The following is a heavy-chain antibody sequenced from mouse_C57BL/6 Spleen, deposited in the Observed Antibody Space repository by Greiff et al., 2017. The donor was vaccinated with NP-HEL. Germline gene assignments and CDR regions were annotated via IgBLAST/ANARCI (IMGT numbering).Heavy chain of an antibody. V-gene: IGHV10-1*01. Sequence: EVKLMESGGGLVQPKGSLKLSCAASGFSFNTYAMNWVRQAPGKGLEWVARIRSKSNNYATYYADSVKDRFTISRDDSESMLYLQMNNLKTEDTAMYYCVRPLYDYDYAMDYWGQGTSVTVSS. J-gene: IGHJ4*01. CDR1: GFSFNTYA. D-gene: IGHD2-4*01. CDR2: IRSKSNNYAT. CDR3: VRPLYDYDYAMDY.